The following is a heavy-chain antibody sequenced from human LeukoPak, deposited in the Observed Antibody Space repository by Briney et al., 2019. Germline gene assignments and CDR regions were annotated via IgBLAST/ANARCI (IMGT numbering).Heavy chain of an antibody. V-gene: IGHV4-30-2*01. CDR1: GGSISSGSYS. CDR3: ARFSPRAMGNYLDF. CDR2: IYPRGST. J-gene: IGHJ4*02. Sequence: PSETLSLTCAVSGGSISSGSYSWSWIRQPPGKGLEWIGYIYPRGSTYYNPSLKSRVILSLDKSANQFSLNLSSVTAADTAVYYCARFSPRAMGNYLDFWGQGTLVTVSS. D-gene: IGHD7-27*01.